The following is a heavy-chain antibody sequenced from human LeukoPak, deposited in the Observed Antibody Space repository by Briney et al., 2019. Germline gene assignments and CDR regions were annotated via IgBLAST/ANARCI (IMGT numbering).Heavy chain of an antibody. CDR3: ARSYYYGSGSYYRPDAFDI. CDR2: ISAYNGNT. D-gene: IGHD3-10*01. J-gene: IGHJ3*02. Sequence: ASVKVSCKASGYTFTSYGISWVRQAPGQGLEWMGWISAYNGNTNYAQKLQGRVTMTTDTSTSTAYMELRSLRSEDTAVYYCARSYYYGSGSYYRPDAFDIWGQGTMVTVSS. V-gene: IGHV1-18*01. CDR1: GYTFTSYG.